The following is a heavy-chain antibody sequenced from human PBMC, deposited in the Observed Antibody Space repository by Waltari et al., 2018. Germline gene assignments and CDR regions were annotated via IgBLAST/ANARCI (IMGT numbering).Heavy chain of an antibody. D-gene: IGHD1-7*01. J-gene: IGHJ4*02. V-gene: IGHV3-21*01. CDR1: GFTFSSYS. Sequence: EVQLVESGGGLVKPGGSLRLSCAASGFTFSSYSMNWVRQAPGKGLEWVSSISSSSSYISYADSVKGRFTISRDNAKNSLYLQMNSLRAEDTAVYYCASWNYGPRDYWGQGTLVTVSS. CDR3: ASWNYGPRDY. CDR2: ISSSSSYI.